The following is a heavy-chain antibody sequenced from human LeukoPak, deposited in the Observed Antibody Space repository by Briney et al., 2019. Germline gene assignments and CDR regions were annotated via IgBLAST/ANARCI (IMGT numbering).Heavy chain of an antibody. CDR3: ARRERVVSAGFDY. J-gene: IGHJ4*02. Sequence: SETLSLTCTVSGGSISSYYWGWIRQPPGKGLEWIGNIFYTGSTNYNPSLKSRLTITVDTSKNQFSLILSSVTAADTAVYYCARRERVVSAGFDYWGQGTLVTVSS. CDR1: GGSISSYY. CDR2: IFYTGST. D-gene: IGHD2-15*01. V-gene: IGHV4-39*01.